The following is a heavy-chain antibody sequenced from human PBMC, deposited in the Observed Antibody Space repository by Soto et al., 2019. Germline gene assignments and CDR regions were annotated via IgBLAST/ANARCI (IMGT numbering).Heavy chain of an antibody. CDR3: TRALGGNIGLGGNTALDY. V-gene: IGHV3-74*01. D-gene: IGHD3-16*01. CDR2: INSDGSSI. Sequence: EVQLVESGGGLVQPGGSLRLSCAASGFTFSSYWMHWVRLAPGKELVWVSHINSDGSSISYADSVKGRFTISRDNAKNKLYLQMNSRRGEDTAVDFCTRALGGNIGLGGNTALDYWGQGTLVTVSS. J-gene: IGHJ4*02. CDR1: GFTFSSYW.